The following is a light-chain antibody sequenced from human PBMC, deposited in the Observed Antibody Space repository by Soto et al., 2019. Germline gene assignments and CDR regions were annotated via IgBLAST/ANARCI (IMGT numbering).Light chain of an antibody. Sequence: EIVLTLSPGTLSLSPGERATLSCRASQIVSSSYLAWYQQKPGQAPRLLIYGASSRATGIPDRFSGSGSGTDFTLTISSLQPDDFATYYCQQYSDSSGAFGQGTKVDI. J-gene: IGKJ1*01. CDR3: QQYSDSSGA. CDR2: GAS. CDR1: QIVSSSY. V-gene: IGKV3-20*01.